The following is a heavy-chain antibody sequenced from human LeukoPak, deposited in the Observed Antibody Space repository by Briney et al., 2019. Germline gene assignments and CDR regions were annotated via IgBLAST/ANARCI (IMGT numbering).Heavy chain of an antibody. CDR1: GYTFTGYY. V-gene: IGHV1-69*05. Sequence: ASVKVSCKASGYTFTGYYMHWVRQAPGQGLEWMGGIIPIFGTANYAQKFQGRVTITTDESTSTAYMELSSLRSEDTAVYYCARGSGYVWGSYRPMGLFDYWGQGTLVTVSS. CDR3: ARGSGYVWGSYRPMGLFDY. J-gene: IGHJ4*02. CDR2: IIPIFGTA. D-gene: IGHD3-16*02.